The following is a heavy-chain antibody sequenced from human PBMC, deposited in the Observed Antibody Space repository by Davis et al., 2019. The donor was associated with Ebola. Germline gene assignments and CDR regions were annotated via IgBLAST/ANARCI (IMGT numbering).Heavy chain of an antibody. CDR3: AKWEFYDYGDNGGNYYYGMDV. CDR2: ISGSGGST. CDR1: GFTFSSYA. J-gene: IGHJ6*02. Sequence: PGGSLRLSCAASGFTFSSYAMSWVRQAPGKGLEWVSAISGSGGSTYYADSVKGRFTISRDNSKNTLYLQMNSLRAEDTAVYYCAKWEFYDYGDNGGNYYYGMDVWGQGTTVTVSS. D-gene: IGHD4-17*01. V-gene: IGHV3-23*01.